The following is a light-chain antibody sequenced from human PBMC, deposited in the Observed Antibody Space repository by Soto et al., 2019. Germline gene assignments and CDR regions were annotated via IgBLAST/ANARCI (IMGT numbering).Light chain of an antibody. J-gene: IGKJ4*01. Sequence: EIVLTQSPATLSLSPGERATLSCRASQSVSRYLAWYQQKPGQAPRLLIYDASSRATGIPARFSGSGSGTDFTLTITSLEPEDFAVYYCQQRSNWPSTFGGGTTVEI. V-gene: IGKV3-11*01. CDR1: QSVSRY. CDR2: DAS. CDR3: QQRSNWPST.